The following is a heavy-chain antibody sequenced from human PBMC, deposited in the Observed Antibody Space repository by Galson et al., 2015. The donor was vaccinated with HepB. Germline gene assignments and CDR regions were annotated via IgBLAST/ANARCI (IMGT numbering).Heavy chain of an antibody. CDR2: ISSSGSTI. CDR3: ARDVPSDV. V-gene: IGHV3-48*01. Sequence: SLRLSCAASGFTFSSYSMNWVRQTPGKGLEWVSYISSSGSTIYNADSVRGRFTISRDNAKNSLYLRMNSPRAEDTAVYYCARDVPSDVWGKGTTVTVSS. J-gene: IGHJ6*04. CDR1: GFTFSSYS.